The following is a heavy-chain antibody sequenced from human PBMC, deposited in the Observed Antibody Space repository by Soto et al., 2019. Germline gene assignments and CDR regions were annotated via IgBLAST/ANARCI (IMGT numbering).Heavy chain of an antibody. CDR1: GYTFTSYD. Sequence: QVQLVQSGAEVKKPGASVKVSCKASGYTFTSYDINWVRQATGQGLEWMGWMNPKSGNTGYAQKFQGRVTMTRNTSISTAYMELSSLRSEDTAVYYCARGVLRYFDWLLQDYYYYYMDVWGKGTTVTVSS. D-gene: IGHD3-9*01. CDR2: MNPKSGNT. V-gene: IGHV1-8*01. J-gene: IGHJ6*03. CDR3: ARGVLRYFDWLLQDYYYYYMDV.